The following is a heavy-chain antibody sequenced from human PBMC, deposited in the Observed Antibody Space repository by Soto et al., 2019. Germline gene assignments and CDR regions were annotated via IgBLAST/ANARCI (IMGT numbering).Heavy chain of an antibody. V-gene: IGHV4-39*01. J-gene: IGHJ2*01. D-gene: IGHD6-13*01. CDR3: ARHNPYSSSWFYWYFDL. CDR1: GGSISSSTYY. Sequence: SETLSLTCTVSGGSISSSTYYWGWIRQPPGKGLEWIGSIYYSGITYYNPSLKSRVTISVDTSKNQFSLMLISVTAADTAVYYCARHNPYSSSWFYWYFDLWGRGALVTVSS. CDR2: IYYSGIT.